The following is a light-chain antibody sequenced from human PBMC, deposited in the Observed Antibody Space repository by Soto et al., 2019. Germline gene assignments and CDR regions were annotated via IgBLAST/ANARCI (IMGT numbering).Light chain of an antibody. CDR2: AAS. J-gene: IGKJ1*01. CDR3: QQSYSHPWT. V-gene: IGKV1-39*01. CDR1: QSINNW. Sequence: DIQMTQSPSTLSASVGDRVTITCRASQSINNWLAWYQQERGKTPKLLVYAASTLQGGVPSRFTGSGSGTDFTLTISSLLPEDFATYFCQQSYSHPWTFGQGTTVEI.